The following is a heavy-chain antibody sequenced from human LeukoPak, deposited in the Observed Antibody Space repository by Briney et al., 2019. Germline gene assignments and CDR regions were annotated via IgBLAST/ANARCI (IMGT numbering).Heavy chain of an antibody. CDR1: GFTFSPYA. Sequence: GGCLRLSCAASGFTFSPYAMNWVRQAAGKGLDWVTGISGSGGTTYYTDSVKGRFTISRDNSKNTMYLQMTYLRAEDTALYYCAKNIAAPTTPFDYWGQGTLVTVSS. CDR3: AKNIAAPTTPFDY. V-gene: IGHV3-23*01. CDR2: ISGSGGTT. J-gene: IGHJ4*02. D-gene: IGHD6-13*01.